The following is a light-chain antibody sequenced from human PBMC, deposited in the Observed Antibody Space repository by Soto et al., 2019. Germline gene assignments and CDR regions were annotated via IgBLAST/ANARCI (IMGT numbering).Light chain of an antibody. CDR3: AAWDDSLTDYV. CDR1: SSNIGRNT. Sequence: QSVLTQAPSASETPGQRVTISCSGGSSNIGRNTVNWNQQLPGTAPKLLIYSNNRRPSGVPDRFSGSKSGTSASLAISGLQSEDEADYYCAAWDDSLTDYVFGTGTKVTVL. CDR2: SNN. V-gene: IGLV1-44*01. J-gene: IGLJ1*01.